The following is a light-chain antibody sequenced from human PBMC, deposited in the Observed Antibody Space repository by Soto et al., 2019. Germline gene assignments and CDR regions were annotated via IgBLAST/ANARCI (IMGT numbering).Light chain of an antibody. J-gene: IGKJ1*01. CDR2: AAS. CDR1: QSIMNF. V-gene: IGKV1-39*01. Sequence: DIQMTQSPSSLSAGVGDRVTVSCRASQSIMNFLNWYQHKPGKAPKLLIYAASSLQGGVPSSFSGSGSATDFTLIISNFQPEDFATYYCQQTYRTPHTFGQGTKVEIK. CDR3: QQTYRTPHT.